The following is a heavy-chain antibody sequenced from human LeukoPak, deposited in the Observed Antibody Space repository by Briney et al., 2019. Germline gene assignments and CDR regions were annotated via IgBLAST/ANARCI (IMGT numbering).Heavy chain of an antibody. D-gene: IGHD6-13*01. CDR2: ISAYNGNT. Sequence: GASVNVSCKASGYTFTSYGISWVRQAPGQGLEWMGWISAYNGNTNYAQKLQGRVTMTTDTSTSTAYMELRSLRSDDTAVYYCAVQQQPRFRWFDPWGQGTLVTVSS. CDR3: AVQQQPRFRWFDP. J-gene: IGHJ5*02. V-gene: IGHV1-18*01. CDR1: GYTFTSYG.